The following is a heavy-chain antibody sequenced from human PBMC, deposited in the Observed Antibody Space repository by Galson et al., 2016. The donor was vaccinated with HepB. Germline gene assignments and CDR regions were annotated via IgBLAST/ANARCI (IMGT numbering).Heavy chain of an antibody. Sequence: SVKVSCKASGFNVNSGLTWVRQAPGQGLEWMGWISAHNGNTNYAQKIQGRVTLTTETSTRTAYMELRSLRPDDTAVYYCARDRRYGDYHGMGVGGKGTTVTVS. CDR3: ARDRRYGDYHGMGV. CDR2: ISAHNGNT. CDR1: GFNVNSG. V-gene: IGHV1-18*01. J-gene: IGHJ6*04. D-gene: IGHD4-17*01.